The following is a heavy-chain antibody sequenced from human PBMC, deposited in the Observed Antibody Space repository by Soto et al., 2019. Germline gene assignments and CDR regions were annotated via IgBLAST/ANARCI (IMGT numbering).Heavy chain of an antibody. CDR2: IYYSKST. CDR1: GGSISSGGYY. Sequence: SETLSLTCTVSGGSISSGGYYWSWIRQHPGKGLEWIGYIYYSKSTYYNPSLKSRVTISLDTSKNQFSLKLTSVTAADTAVYYCARSIGAVAGPDYWGQGTLVTSPQ. D-gene: IGHD6-19*01. CDR3: ARSIGAVAGPDY. J-gene: IGHJ4*02. V-gene: IGHV4-31*03.